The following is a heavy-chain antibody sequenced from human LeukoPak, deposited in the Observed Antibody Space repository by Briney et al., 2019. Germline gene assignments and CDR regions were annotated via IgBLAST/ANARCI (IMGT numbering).Heavy chain of an antibody. CDR3: AREAPAADIDY. CDR1: GGSISSGGYY. J-gene: IGHJ4*02. Sequence: PSETLSLTCTVSGGSISSGGYYWSWIRQHPGKGLEWIGYIYYSGSTYYNPSLKSRVTISVDTSKNQFSLKLSSVTAADTAVYYCAREAPAADIDYWGQGTLVTVSS. CDR2: IYYSGST. V-gene: IGHV4-31*03. D-gene: IGHD6-13*01.